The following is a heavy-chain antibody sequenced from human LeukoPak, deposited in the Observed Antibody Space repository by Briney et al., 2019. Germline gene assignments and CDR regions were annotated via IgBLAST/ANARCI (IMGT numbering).Heavy chain of an antibody. V-gene: IGHV1-3*01. D-gene: IGHD3-10*01. CDR2: INAGNGNT. CDR1: GYTFTSYA. CDR3: ARDYVLLWFGEGGQFDY. Sequence: ASVKVSCKASGYTFTSYAMHWVRQAPGQRLEWMGWINAGNGNTKYSQKFQGRVTITRDTSASTAYMELSSLRSEDTAVYYCARDYVLLWFGEGGQFDYWGQGTLVTVSS. J-gene: IGHJ4*02.